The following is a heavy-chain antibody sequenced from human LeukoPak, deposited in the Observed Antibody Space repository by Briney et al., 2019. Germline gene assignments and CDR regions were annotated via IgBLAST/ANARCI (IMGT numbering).Heavy chain of an antibody. D-gene: IGHD3-3*01. J-gene: IGHJ4*02. CDR3: ARHLDGVAITFDY. Sequence: PLETLSLTCAVYGGSFSGYYWSWVRQPPGKGLEWIGGINHSGGTSYNPSLKSRVTISRDTSKNQFSLKLSSVTAADTAVYYCARHLDGVAITFDYWGQGTLVTVSS. V-gene: IGHV4-34*01. CDR1: GGSFSGYY. CDR2: INHSGGT.